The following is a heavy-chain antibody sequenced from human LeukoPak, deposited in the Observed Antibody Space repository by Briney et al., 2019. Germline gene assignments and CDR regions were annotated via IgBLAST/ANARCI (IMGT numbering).Heavy chain of an antibody. Sequence: ASVKVSCKASGYTFTSYGISWVRQAPGQGLEWMGWISAYNGNTNYAQKLQGRVTMTTDTSTSTAYMELRSLRSDDTAVYYCARARGYSSGWSPLKFTWFDPWGQGTLVTVS. CDR2: ISAYNGNT. CDR3: ARARGYSSGWSPLKFTWFDP. D-gene: IGHD6-19*01. J-gene: IGHJ5*02. V-gene: IGHV1-18*01. CDR1: GYTFTSYG.